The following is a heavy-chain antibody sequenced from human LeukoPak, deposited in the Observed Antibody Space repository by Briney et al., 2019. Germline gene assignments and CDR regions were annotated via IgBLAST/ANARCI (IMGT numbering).Heavy chain of an antibody. CDR2: INHSGST. V-gene: IGHV4-34*01. J-gene: IGHJ5*02. Sequence: PSETLSLTCAVYGGSFSGYYWSWIRQPPGKGLEWIGEINHSGSTNYNPSLKSRVTISVDTSKNQFSLKLSPVTAADTAVYYCARGLTGYYYDSSGYYPWGQGTLVTVSS. CDR1: GGSFSGYY. D-gene: IGHD3-22*01. CDR3: ARGLTGYYYDSSGYYP.